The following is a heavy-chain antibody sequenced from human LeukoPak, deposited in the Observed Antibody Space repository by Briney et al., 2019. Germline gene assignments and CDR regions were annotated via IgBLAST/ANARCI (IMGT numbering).Heavy chain of an antibody. CDR1: GFTFSSYA. D-gene: IGHD3-22*01. J-gene: IGHJ4*02. Sequence: GGSLRLSCAASGFTFSSYAMHWVRQAPGKGLEWVAVISHDGSNKYYADSVKGRFTISRDNSKNTLYLQMNSLRAEDTAVYYCARVNFYYYDSSGYYDYWGQGTLVTVSS. CDR3: ARVNFYYYDSSGYYDY. V-gene: IGHV3-30-3*01. CDR2: ISHDGSNK.